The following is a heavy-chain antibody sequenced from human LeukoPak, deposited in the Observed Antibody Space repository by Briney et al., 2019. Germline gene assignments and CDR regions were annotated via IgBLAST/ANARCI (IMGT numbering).Heavy chain of an antibody. V-gene: IGHV3-9*01. CDR1: GFTFSSYS. Sequence: GGSLRLSCAASGFTFSSYSMNWVRQAPGKGLEWVSGISWNSGSIGYADSVKGRFTISRDNAKNSLYLQMNSLRAEDTALYYCAKVKRYFDWLSIYFDYWGQGTLVTVSS. J-gene: IGHJ4*02. CDR3: AKVKRYFDWLSIYFDY. D-gene: IGHD3-9*01. CDR2: ISWNSGSI.